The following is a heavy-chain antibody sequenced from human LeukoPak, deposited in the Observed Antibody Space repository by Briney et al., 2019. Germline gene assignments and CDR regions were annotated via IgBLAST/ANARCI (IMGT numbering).Heavy chain of an antibody. CDR3: ASTLRFLEWSPFDP. J-gene: IGHJ5*02. D-gene: IGHD3-3*01. Sequence: NPSEALSLTCTLSGGSISTSTYYWGWIRQPPGKGLEWIGSFYYSGSTYYNPSLKSRVTVSADTSKNQFSLKLSSVTAADTAVYYCASTLRFLEWSPFDPWGQGTLATVSS. CDR1: GGSISTSTYY. V-gene: IGHV4-39*01. CDR2: FYYSGST.